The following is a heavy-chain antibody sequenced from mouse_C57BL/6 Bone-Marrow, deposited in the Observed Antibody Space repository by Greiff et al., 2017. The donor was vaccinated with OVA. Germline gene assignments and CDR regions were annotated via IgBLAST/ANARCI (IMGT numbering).Heavy chain of an antibody. J-gene: IGHJ1*03. CDR3: ARRARYFDV. Sequence: QVQLQQPGAELVKPGASVKLSCKASGYTFTSYWMQWVKQRPGQGLEWIGEIDPSDSYTNYNQKFKGKATLTVDTSSSTAYMQLSSLTSEGSAVYYCARRARYFDVWGTGTTVTVSS. CDR2: IDPSDSYT. D-gene: IGHD3-1*01. CDR1: GYTFTSYW. V-gene: IGHV1-50*01.